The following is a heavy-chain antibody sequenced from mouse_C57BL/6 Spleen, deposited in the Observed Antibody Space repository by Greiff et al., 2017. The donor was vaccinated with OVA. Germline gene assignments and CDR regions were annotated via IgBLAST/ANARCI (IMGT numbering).Heavy chain of an antibody. CDR3: ARYYYGSSYWYFDV. J-gene: IGHJ1*03. CDR1: GYTFTSYW. CDR2: IYPSDSET. D-gene: IGHD1-1*01. Sequence: QVQLQQPGAELVRPGSSVKLSCKASGYTFTSYWMDWVQQRPGQGLEWIGNIYPSDSETHYNQKFKDKATLTVDKSSSTAYMQLSSLTSEDSAVYYCARYYYGSSYWYFDVWGTGTTVTVSS. V-gene: IGHV1-61*01.